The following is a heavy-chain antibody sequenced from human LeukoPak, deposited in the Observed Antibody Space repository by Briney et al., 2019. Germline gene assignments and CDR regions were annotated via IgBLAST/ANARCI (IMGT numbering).Heavy chain of an antibody. CDR3: VKDLGLSLPVPLRWFDP. CDR2: ISSNGGST. Sequence: PGGSLRLSCSASGFTFSSYAMHWVRQAPGKGLEYVSAISSNGGSTYYADSVKGRFTISRDNSKNTLYLQMSSLRAEDTAVYYCVKDLGLSLPVPLRWFDPWGQGTLVTVSS. J-gene: IGHJ5*02. CDR1: GFTFSSYA. D-gene: IGHD4/OR15-4a*01. V-gene: IGHV3-64D*09.